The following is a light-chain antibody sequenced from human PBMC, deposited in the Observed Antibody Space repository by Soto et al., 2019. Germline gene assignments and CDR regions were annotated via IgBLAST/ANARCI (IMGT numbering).Light chain of an antibody. Sequence: DIQMTQSPSSLSASVGDRVTITCLASQSISSYLNWYQQKPGKAPKLLIYAASSLQSGVPSRFSGSGSGTDFTLTISSLQAEDVAVYYCQQYYSTIRTFGQGTKVDIK. CDR2: AAS. CDR3: QQYYSTIRT. V-gene: IGKV1-39*01. J-gene: IGKJ1*01. CDR1: QSISSY.